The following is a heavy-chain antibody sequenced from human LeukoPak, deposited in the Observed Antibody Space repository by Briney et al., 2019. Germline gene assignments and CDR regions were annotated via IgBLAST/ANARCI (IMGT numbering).Heavy chain of an antibody. V-gene: IGHV3-23*01. CDR2: XSGSGGST. CDR1: GFTFSSYA. J-gene: IGHJ5*01. D-gene: IGHD1-26*01. CDR3: AKDSRISGSFSGFDS. Sequence: GGSLRLSCAASGFTFSSYAMSWVRQVPGKGLERVXAXSGSGGSTYYADSVKGRFTVSRDNSKNTLYLQMNSLKAEDTAVYYCAKDSRISGSFSGFDSWGRGTLVTVSS.